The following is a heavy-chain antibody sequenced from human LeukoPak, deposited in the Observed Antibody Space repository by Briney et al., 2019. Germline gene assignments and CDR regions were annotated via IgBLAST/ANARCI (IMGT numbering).Heavy chain of an antibody. CDR2: ISSSGSTV. CDR3: ARSPPWGYYDSNGYFALYFDY. CDR1: GFTFSSYE. V-gene: IGHV3-48*03. Sequence: GGSLRLSCAASGFTFSSYEMDWVRQAPGKGLEWVSYISSSGSTVYYADSVKGRFTISRDNAKNSLYLQMNSLRAEDTSVYYCARSPPWGYYDSNGYFALYFDYWGQGTLVTVSS. J-gene: IGHJ4*02. D-gene: IGHD3-22*01.